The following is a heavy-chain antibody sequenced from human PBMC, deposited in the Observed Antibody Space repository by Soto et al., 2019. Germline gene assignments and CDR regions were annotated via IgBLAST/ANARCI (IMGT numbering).Heavy chain of an antibody. CDR2: IYHTGRT. CDR1: GDSVNSAY. J-gene: IGHJ4*02. V-gene: IGHV4-31*03. D-gene: IGHD6-6*01. Sequence: QVQLQEMGPGLVKPSQTLTITCTVSGDSVNSAYWSWIRQLPGKGLEWMGNIYHTGRTFYNPSVKSRLAISIDTSKPLFSLKLRSVTASDTDVYYCARTDAYNSSFFDSWGQGTVVTVSS. CDR3: ARTDAYNSSFFDS.